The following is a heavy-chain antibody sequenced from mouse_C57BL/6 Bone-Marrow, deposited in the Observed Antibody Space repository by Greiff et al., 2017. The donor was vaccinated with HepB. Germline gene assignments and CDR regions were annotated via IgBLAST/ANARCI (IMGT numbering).Heavy chain of an antibody. V-gene: IGHV1-76*01. D-gene: IGHD2-4*01. J-gene: IGHJ2*01. Sequence: QVQLQQSGAELVRPGASVKLSCKASGYTFTDYYINWVKQRPGQGLEWIARIYPGSGNTYYNEKFKGKATLTAEKSSSTAYMQLSSLTSEDSAVYFCARGITFDYWGQGTTLTVSS. CDR2: IYPGSGNT. CDR3: ARGITFDY. CDR1: GYTFTDYY.